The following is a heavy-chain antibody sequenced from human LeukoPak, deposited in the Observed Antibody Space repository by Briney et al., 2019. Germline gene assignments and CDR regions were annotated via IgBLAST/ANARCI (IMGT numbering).Heavy chain of an antibody. CDR3: AKDGADFWSGYYYYYGMDV. CDR1: GFTFSSYA. J-gene: IGHJ6*02. D-gene: IGHD3-3*01. V-gene: IGHV3-23*01. CDR2: ISGSGGST. Sequence: AGGSLRLSCAASGFTFSSYAMSWVRQAPGKGLEWVSAISGSGGSTSYADSVKGRFTISRDNSKNTLYLQMNSLRAEDTAVYYCAKDGADFWSGYYYYYGMDVWGQGTTVTVSS.